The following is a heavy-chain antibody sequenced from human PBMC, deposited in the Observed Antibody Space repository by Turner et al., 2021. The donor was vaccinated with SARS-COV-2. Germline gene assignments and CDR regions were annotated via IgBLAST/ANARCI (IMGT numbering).Heavy chain of an antibody. CDR3: ARDGAGYYDSSGLLDY. J-gene: IGHJ4*02. Sequence: EVQLLESGGGLVQPGGSLRLSCAASGFTFRSYAMSWVRQAPGKGLEWVSTISGSGGSTYYADSVKGRFTISRDNSKNTLYLQMNSLRAEDTAVYYCARDGAGYYDSSGLLDYWGQGTLVTVSS. CDR1: GFTFRSYA. D-gene: IGHD3-22*01. CDR2: ISGSGGST. V-gene: IGHV3-23*01.